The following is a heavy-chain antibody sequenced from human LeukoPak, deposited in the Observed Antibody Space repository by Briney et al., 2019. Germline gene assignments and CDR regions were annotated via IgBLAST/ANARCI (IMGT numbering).Heavy chain of an antibody. V-gene: IGHV4-34*01. CDR3: ARGWGYDSRTYYFAY. J-gene: IGHJ4*02. CDR2: INHSGST. Sequence: SETLSLTCAVYGGSFSGYYWSWIRQPPGKGLEWIGEINHSGSTNYNPSLKSRVTISVDTSKNQFSLKLSSVTAADTAVYYRARGWGYDSRTYYFAYWGRGSLVTVSS. CDR1: GGSFSGYY. D-gene: IGHD3-22*01.